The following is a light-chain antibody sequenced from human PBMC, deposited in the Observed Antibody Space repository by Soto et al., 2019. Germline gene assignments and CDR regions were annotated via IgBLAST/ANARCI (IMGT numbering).Light chain of an antibody. Sequence: IRLTHTPSSLSSSVGDRFTITCRASQGIDTSLAWYQQKPGKAPKLLIYAASNFQSGVPSRFSGSGSGTHFTLTISSLQPEDFATYYCQQLNGYPITFGQGTRLEIK. CDR2: AAS. CDR1: QGIDTS. V-gene: IGKV1-9*01. CDR3: QQLNGYPIT. J-gene: IGKJ5*01.